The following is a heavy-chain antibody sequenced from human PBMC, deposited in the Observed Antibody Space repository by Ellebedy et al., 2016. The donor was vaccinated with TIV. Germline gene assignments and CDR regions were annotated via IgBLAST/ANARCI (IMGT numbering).Heavy chain of an antibody. D-gene: IGHD6-19*01. CDR2: IVGSGDTI. Sequence: PGGSLRLSCAASGFTFSRYAMAWVRQTPGKGLEWVSGIVGSGDTIYYANSVEGRFIISRDNSKRTLYLQMNSLRAEDTAVYYCAKGRGGGSDSSAPRYYFDSWGLGTLVTVSS. CDR1: GFTFSRYA. CDR3: AKGRGGGSDSSAPRYYFDS. J-gene: IGHJ4*02. V-gene: IGHV3-23*01.